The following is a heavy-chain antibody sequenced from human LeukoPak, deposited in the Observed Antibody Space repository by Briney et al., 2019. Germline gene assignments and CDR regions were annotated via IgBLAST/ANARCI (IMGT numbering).Heavy chain of an antibody. J-gene: IGHJ6*02. CDR2: IYPGDSDT. V-gene: IGHV5-51*01. CDR1: GYSFTSYW. Sequence: GESLKISCKGSGYSFTSYWIGWVRQMPGKGLEWMGIIYPGDSDTRYSPSFQGQVTISADKSISTAYLQWSSLKASDTAMYYCATAVEIAVAGRYYYYGMDVWGQGTTVTVPS. CDR3: ATAVEIAVAGRYYYYGMDV. D-gene: IGHD6-19*01.